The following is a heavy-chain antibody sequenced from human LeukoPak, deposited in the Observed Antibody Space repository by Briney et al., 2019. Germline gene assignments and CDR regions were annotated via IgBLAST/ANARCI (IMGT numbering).Heavy chain of an antibody. Sequence: ASVKVSCKASGYTFTNYYIHWVRQAPGQGLEWMGIINPSGGSASSAQKFQGRVTMTRDTSTSTVYMELSSLRSEDTAVYYCARGYHGSGSLTTFDYWGQGTLVTVSS. D-gene: IGHD3-10*01. V-gene: IGHV1-46*01. J-gene: IGHJ4*02. CDR2: INPSGGSA. CDR1: GYTFTNYY. CDR3: ARGYHGSGSLTTFDY.